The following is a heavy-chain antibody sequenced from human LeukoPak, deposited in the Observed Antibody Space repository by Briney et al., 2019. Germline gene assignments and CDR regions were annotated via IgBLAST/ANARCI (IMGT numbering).Heavy chain of an antibody. CDR2: FSGGDGSP. D-gene: IGHD3-16*01. J-gene: IGHJ6*02. Sequence: PSGGSLRLSCVASGFTFSSYAMTWFRQAPGRGLEWVSSFSGGDGSPYHADSVKGRFTISRDNAKNSLYLQMSNLRAEDTAVYFCARGGGLDVWGQGATVTVSS. V-gene: IGHV3-23*01. CDR1: GFTFSSYA. CDR3: ARGGGLDV.